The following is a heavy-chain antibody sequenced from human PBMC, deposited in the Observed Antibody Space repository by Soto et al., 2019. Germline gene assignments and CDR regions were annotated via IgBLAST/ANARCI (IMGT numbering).Heavy chain of an antibody. D-gene: IGHD1-1*01. CDR1: GYTFTSYG. CDR2: ISAHNGNT. J-gene: IGHJ4*02. CDR3: ARGRYGDY. V-gene: IGHV1-18*01. Sequence: QVHLVQSGAEVKKPGASVKVSCKGSGYTFTSYGITWVRQAPGQGLEWMGWISAHNGNTDYAQKLQGRVTVTRDTSTSTAYMEXRSLRXDDTAVYYCARGRYGDYWGQGALVTVSS.